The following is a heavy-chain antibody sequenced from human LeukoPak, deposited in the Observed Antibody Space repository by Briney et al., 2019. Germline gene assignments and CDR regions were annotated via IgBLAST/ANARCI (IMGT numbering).Heavy chain of an antibody. Sequence: PSETQSLTCAVYGGSFSGYYWSWIRQPPGKGLEWIGEINHSGSTNYNPSLKSRVTMSVDTSKNQFSLKLSSVTAADTAVYYCARTPYYDFWSGYPTNWFDPWGQGTLVTVSS. D-gene: IGHD3-3*01. V-gene: IGHV4-34*01. CDR1: GGSFSGYY. CDR2: INHSGST. CDR3: ARTPYYDFWSGYPTNWFDP. J-gene: IGHJ5*02.